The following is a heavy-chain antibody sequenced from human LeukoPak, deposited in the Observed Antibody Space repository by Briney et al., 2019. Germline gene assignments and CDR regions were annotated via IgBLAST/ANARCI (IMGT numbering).Heavy chain of an antibody. Sequence: GGSLRLSCVASGITFSNYAVSWVRQAPEKGLDWVSVISGSAHKIRYADSVKGRFTISRDSSKNTLFLQMNSLRAEDTALYFCARKAQYNGHYPLDYWGQGTLVTVSS. D-gene: IGHD1-7*01. V-gene: IGHV3-23*01. J-gene: IGHJ4*02. CDR2: ISGSAHKI. CDR3: ARKAQYNGHYPLDY. CDR1: GITFSNYA.